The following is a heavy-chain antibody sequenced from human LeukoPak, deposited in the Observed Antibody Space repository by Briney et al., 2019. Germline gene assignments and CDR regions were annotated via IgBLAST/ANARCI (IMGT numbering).Heavy chain of an antibody. J-gene: IGHJ4*02. CDR3: ARDVFGSLDD. CDR2: KKGDESAR. Sequence: GDPLPHFCAASGFTFSSYLLALDRQAPGKGLELVSNKKGDESARHQADSEKGRLTISRHNNDSSLHLQMTNHRRSDAAVYYCARDVFGSLDDGGQGCLATVYS. CDR1: GFTFSSYL. V-gene: IGHV3-7*01. D-gene: IGHD1-26*01.